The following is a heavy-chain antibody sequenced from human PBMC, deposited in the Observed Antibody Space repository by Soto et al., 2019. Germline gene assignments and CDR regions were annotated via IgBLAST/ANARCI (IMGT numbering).Heavy chain of an antibody. V-gene: IGHV3-43*01. Sequence: GGSLRLSCAASGFTFDDYTMHWVRQAPGKGLEWVSLISWDGGSTYYADSVKGRFTISRDNSKNSLYLQMNSLRTEDTALYYCAKDGSVILFGYFDYWGQGTLVTVSS. CDR1: GFTFDDYT. CDR2: ISWDGGST. J-gene: IGHJ4*02. D-gene: IGHD3-16*02. CDR3: AKDGSVILFGYFDY.